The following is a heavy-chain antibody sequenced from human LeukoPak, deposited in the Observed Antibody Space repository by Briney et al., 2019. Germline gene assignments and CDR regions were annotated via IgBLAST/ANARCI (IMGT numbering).Heavy chain of an antibody. V-gene: IGHV4-4*07. CDR1: GGSIHDYY. CDR2: VQINENN. CDR3: ARESVAAGTRWFDY. Sequence: SETLSLTCTVFGGSIHDYYWTWIRRSPGKGPEWIGRVQINENNNYNPSLRSRLTLSLDTSKNQFSLNLTSVTAADTAIYYCARESVAAGTRWFDYWSQGTLVTVSS. J-gene: IGHJ4*02. D-gene: IGHD6-13*01.